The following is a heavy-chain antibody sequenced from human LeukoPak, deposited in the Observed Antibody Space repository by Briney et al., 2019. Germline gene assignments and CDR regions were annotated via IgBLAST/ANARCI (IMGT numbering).Heavy chain of an antibody. CDR1: GFTFDDYG. CDR2: INWNGGST. D-gene: IGHD2-2*01. Sequence: PGGSLRLSCAASGFTFDDYGMSWVRQAPGKGLEWVSGINWNGGSTGYADSVKGRFTISRDNAKNSLYLQMNSLRAEDTALYYCARDSYVVPADTGTNWLDPWGQGTLVTVSS. CDR3: ARDSYVVPADTGTNWLDP. J-gene: IGHJ5*02. V-gene: IGHV3-20*04.